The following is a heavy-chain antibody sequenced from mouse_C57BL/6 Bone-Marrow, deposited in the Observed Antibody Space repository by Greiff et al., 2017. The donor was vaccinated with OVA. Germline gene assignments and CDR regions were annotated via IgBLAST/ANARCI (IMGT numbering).Heavy chain of an antibody. D-gene: IGHD1-1*01. CDR3: ARWGTTVVATYWYFDV. CDR1: GYTFTDYN. J-gene: IGHJ1*03. CDR2: INPNNGGT. V-gene: IGHV1-18*01. Sequence: VQLQQSGPELVKPGASVKIPCKASGYTFTDYNMDWVKQSHGKSLEWIGDINPNNGGTIYNQKFKGKATLTVDKSSSTAYMELRSLTSEDTAVYYCARWGTTVVATYWYFDVWGTGTTVTVSS.